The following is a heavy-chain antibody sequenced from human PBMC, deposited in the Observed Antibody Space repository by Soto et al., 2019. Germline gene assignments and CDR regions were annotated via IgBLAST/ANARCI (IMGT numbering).Heavy chain of an antibody. Sequence: SVKVSCKASGGTFSSYAISWVRQAPGQGLEWMGGIIPIFGTANYAQKFQGRVTITADESTSTAYMELSSLRSEDTAVYYCARDMGSTVTPFDYWGQGTLVTVSS. CDR3: ARDMGSTVTPFDY. V-gene: IGHV1-69*13. J-gene: IGHJ4*02. CDR1: GGTFSSYA. D-gene: IGHD4-17*01. CDR2: IIPIFGTA.